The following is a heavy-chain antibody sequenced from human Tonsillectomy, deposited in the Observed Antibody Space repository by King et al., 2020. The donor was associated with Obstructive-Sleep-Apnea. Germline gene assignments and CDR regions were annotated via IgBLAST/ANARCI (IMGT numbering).Heavy chain of an antibody. V-gene: IGHV3-49*03. CDR1: GFTFGDYA. CDR2: IRSKAYGGTT. Sequence: VQLVESGGGLVQPGRSLRLSCTASGFTFGDYAMSWFRQAPGKGLEWVGFIRSKAYGGTTEYAASVKGRFTISRDDSKSIAYLQMNSLKTEDTAVYYCTGWSPYYDILTGYSYGMDVWGQGTTVTVSS. J-gene: IGHJ6*02. CDR3: TGWSPYYDILTGYSYGMDV. D-gene: IGHD3-9*01.